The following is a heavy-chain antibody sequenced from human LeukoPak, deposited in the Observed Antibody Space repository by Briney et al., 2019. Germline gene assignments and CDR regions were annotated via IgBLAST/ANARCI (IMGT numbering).Heavy chain of an antibody. CDR1: GFTFSSYG. Sequence: GGSLRLSCAASGFTFSSYGMSWVRQAPGKGLEWVSAISGSGGSTYYADSVKGRFTISRDNSKNTLYLQMNSLRAEDTAVYYCAKSQMDSSSWYRYYFDYWGQGTLVTVSS. V-gene: IGHV3-23*01. CDR2: ISGSGGST. CDR3: AKSQMDSSSWYRYYFDY. D-gene: IGHD6-13*01. J-gene: IGHJ4*02.